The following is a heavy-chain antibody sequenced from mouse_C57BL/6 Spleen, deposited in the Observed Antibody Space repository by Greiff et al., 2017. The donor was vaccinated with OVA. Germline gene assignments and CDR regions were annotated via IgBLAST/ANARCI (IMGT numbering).Heavy chain of an antibody. D-gene: IGHD2-5*01. CDR2: IDPEDGDT. Sequence: EVQLQQSGAELVRPGASVKLSCTASGFNIKDYYMHWVKQRPEQGLEWIGRIDPEDGDTEYAPKFQGKATMTADTSSNTAYLQLSSLTSEDTAVYYCIYYSKGLYYAMDYWGQGTSVTVSS. CDR3: IYYSKGLYYAMDY. J-gene: IGHJ4*01. CDR1: GFNIKDYY. V-gene: IGHV14-1*01.